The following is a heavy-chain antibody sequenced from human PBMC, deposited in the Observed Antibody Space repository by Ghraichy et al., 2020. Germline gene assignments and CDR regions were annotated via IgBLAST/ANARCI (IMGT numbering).Heavy chain of an antibody. D-gene: IGHD3-3*01. CDR1: GFTFSNSA. CDR3: AKDIGDFWSASHH. V-gene: IGHV3-23*01. J-gene: IGHJ4*02. CDR2: ISDSGDST. Sequence: GGSLRLSCVASGFTFSNSAMSWVRQAPGKGLEWVSTISDSGDSTYYADSVTGRFTISRDISKNTLYLQMNSLRAEDTAVYYCAKDIGDFWSASHHWGQGTLVTVSS.